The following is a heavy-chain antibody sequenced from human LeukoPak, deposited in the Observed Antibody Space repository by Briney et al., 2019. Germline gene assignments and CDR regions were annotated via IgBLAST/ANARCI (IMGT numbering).Heavy chain of an antibody. CDR2: ISYDGSNK. J-gene: IGHJ3*02. D-gene: IGHD2-21*02. CDR1: GFTFSSYA. Sequence: PGRSLRLSCGASGFTFSSYAMHWVRQAPGKGLEWVAVISYDGSNKYYADSVKGRFTISRDNSKNTLYLQMNSLRAEDTAVYYCAREYVTAWTFDIWGQGTMVTVSS. V-gene: IGHV3-30*04. CDR3: AREYVTAWTFDI.